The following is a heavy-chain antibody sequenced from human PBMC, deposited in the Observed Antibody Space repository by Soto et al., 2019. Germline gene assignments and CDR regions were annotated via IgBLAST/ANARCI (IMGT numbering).Heavy chain of an antibody. J-gene: IGHJ4*02. CDR2: IHYSGTA. CDR1: GGSITSGGYY. CDR3: ASSDETHFDY. V-gene: IGHV4-31*03. Sequence: SETLSLTCTVSGGSITSGGYYWSWIRQHPGKGLEWIGYIHYSGTAYYNPSLKSRVTISVDKSKNQFSLKLSSVTVADTAVYYCASSDETHFDYWGQGTLVTVS.